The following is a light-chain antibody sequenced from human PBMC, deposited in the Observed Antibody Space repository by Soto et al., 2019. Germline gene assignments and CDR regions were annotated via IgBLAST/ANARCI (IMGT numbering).Light chain of an antibody. Sequence: QSVLTQPPSVSGSPGQSVAISCTGTSSDVGSYNRVSWYQQPPGTAPKLMIYEVSNRPSGVPDRFSGSKSGNTASLTISGLQAEDEADYYCSSYTTSNTYVFGNGTKVTVL. CDR2: EVS. CDR1: SSDVGSYNR. V-gene: IGLV2-18*02. J-gene: IGLJ1*01. CDR3: SSYTTSNTYV.